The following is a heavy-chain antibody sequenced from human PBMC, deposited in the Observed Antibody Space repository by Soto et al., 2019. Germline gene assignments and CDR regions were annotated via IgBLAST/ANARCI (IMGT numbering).Heavy chain of an antibody. V-gene: IGHV6-1*01. D-gene: IGHD2-15*01. J-gene: IGHJ6*02. CDR3: ARDLCSGGSCYSNYYYYGMDV. CDR1: GDSVSSNSAA. CDR2: TYYRSKWYN. Sequence: SQTLSLTCAISGDSVSSNSAAWSWIRQSPSRGLEWLGRTYYRSKWYNDYAVSVKSRITINPDTSKNQFSLQLNSVTPEDTAVYYCARDLCSGGSCYSNYYYYGMDVWGQGTTVTVSS.